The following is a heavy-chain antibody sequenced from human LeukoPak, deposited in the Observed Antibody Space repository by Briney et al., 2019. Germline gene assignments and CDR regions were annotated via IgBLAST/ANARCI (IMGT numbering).Heavy chain of an antibody. V-gene: IGHV3-74*01. CDR1: GXTFSKNW. CDR2: INTDGSTT. J-gene: IGHJ4*02. Sequence: GGSLRLSCAASGXTFSKNWVHWVRQAPGKGQVWVSRINTDGSTTTYADSVKGRFTISRDNAENTLFLQMNSLTAEDTAVYFCARARVAGTYYFDQWGQGTLVTVSS. D-gene: IGHD6-19*01. CDR3: ARARVAGTYYFDQ.